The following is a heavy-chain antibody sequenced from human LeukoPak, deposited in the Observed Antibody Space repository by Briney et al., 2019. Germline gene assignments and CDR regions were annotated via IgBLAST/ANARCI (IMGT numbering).Heavy chain of an antibody. Sequence: GGSLRLSCTASGFTFGDYAMSWFRQAPGKGLEWVGFIRSKVYGGTTEYAASVKGRFTISRDDSKSIAYLQMSSLKTEDTAAYYCSRSYYDILTGYYFDYWGQGTLVTVSS. CDR3: SRSYYDILTGYYFDY. CDR1: GFTFGDYA. D-gene: IGHD3-9*01. J-gene: IGHJ4*02. V-gene: IGHV3-49*03. CDR2: IRSKVYGGTT.